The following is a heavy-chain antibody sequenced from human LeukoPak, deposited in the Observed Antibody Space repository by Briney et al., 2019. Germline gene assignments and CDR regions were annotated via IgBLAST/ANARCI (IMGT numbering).Heavy chain of an antibody. J-gene: IGHJ4*02. Sequence: GGSLILSCAASGFTFNNFAMSWVRQAPGKGLEWVSTISGSGGSTFYADSVKGRFPISRDNSKNTLFLQMNSLRVEDTAIYYCAKAGSSGWSLSGGDYWGQGSLVTVSS. CDR2: ISGSGGST. V-gene: IGHV3-23*01. CDR3: AKAGSSGWSLSGGDY. CDR1: GFTFNNFA. D-gene: IGHD6-19*01.